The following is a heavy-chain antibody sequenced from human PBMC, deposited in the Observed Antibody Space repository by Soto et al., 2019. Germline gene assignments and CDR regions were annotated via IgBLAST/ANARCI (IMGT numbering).Heavy chain of an antibody. J-gene: IGHJ4*02. Sequence: QVQLQESGPGLVKPSETLSLTCTVSGGSISSYYWSWIRQPPGKGLEWIGYIYYSGSTNYNPSLKSRVTISVDTSKNQFSLKLSSVTAADTAVYYCARGGYSYGPQYYWGQGTLVTVSS. CDR3: ARGGYSYGPQYY. V-gene: IGHV4-59*01. CDR2: IYYSGST. CDR1: GGSISSYY. D-gene: IGHD5-18*01.